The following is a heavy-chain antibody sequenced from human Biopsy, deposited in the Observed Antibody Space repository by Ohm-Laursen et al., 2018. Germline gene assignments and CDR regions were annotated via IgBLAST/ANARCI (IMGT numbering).Heavy chain of an antibody. Sequence: GSLRLSCAPSPFPFWTYWITWVRQAPGKGLEWVANINQHGSETNYVDSVKGRFTISRDNAKNSVYLQMNSLRVEYTAVFYCVREGDFLSVFDLWGQGTLVTVSS. D-gene: IGHD3-3*01. J-gene: IGHJ5*02. CDR3: VREGDFLSVFDL. CDR1: PFPFWTYW. CDR2: INQHGSET. V-gene: IGHV3-7*01.